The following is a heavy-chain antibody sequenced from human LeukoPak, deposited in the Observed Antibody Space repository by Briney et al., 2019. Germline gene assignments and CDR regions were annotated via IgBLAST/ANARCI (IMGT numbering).Heavy chain of an antibody. Sequence: AGGSLRLSCAASGFTFSSYGMHWVRQAPGKGLEWVAVISYDGSNKYYADSVKGRFTISRDNSKNTLYLQMNSLRAEDTAVYYCAKDRSYYDILTGSSYYFDYWGQGTLVTVSS. CDR2: ISYDGSNK. V-gene: IGHV3-30*18. J-gene: IGHJ4*02. CDR3: AKDRSYYDILTGSSYYFDY. D-gene: IGHD3-9*01. CDR1: GFTFSSYG.